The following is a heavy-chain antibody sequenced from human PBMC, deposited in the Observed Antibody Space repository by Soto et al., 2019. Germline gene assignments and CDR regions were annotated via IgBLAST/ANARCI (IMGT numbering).Heavy chain of an antibody. CDR1: GGSISSYY. D-gene: IGHD6-6*01. Sequence: PSETLSLTCTVSGGSISSYYWNWIRQSPGKGLEWIASLDYSGTTNYNPSLKSRITTSVDPSKKQFSLKMRSVTAADTAVYYCARDSFPPYSSSSNGFDYWGQGTLVTVSS. J-gene: IGHJ4*02. CDR3: ARDSFPPYSSSSNGFDY. V-gene: IGHV4-59*01. CDR2: LDYSGTT.